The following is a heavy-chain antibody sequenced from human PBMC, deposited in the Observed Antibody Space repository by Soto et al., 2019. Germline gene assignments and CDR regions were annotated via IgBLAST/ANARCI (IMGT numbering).Heavy chain of an antibody. CDR3: AKAGYIYGLDP. V-gene: IGHV3-23*01. J-gene: IGHJ5*02. D-gene: IGHD5-18*01. CDR2: ISESGDNA. Sequence: PGGSLRLSCAASGFPFNTYAMSWVRQAPGKGPEWVSAISESGDNAFYADSVQGRFTISRDNSYNILYLQMNSLRAEYTALYFCAKAGYIYGLDPWGQGTLVTVSS. CDR1: GFPFNTYA.